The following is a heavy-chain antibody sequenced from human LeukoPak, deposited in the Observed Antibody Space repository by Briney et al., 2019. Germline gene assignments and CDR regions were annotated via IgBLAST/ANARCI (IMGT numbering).Heavy chain of an antibody. Sequence: GRSLRLSCAASGFTFSSYGMHWVRQAPGKGLEWVAVISYDGSNKYYADSVKGRFTISRDNSKNTLYLQMSSLRAEDTAVYYCAKVPQWSSFRFFDYWGQGTLVTVSS. D-gene: IGHD6-13*01. CDR3: AKVPQWSSFRFFDY. CDR2: ISYDGSNK. CDR1: GFTFSSYG. V-gene: IGHV3-30*18. J-gene: IGHJ4*02.